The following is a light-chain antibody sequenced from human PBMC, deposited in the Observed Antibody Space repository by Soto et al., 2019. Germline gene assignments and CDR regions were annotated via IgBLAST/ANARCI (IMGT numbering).Light chain of an antibody. J-gene: IGKJ3*01. V-gene: IGKV3-20*01. CDR3: QQYGGSPFT. Sequence: DIILTQSPGTLSLSPGDRATLSCRASQSVSSSFFAWYQQRPGQAPRLLIHGVSSRATGIPDRFIGSGSGTDFTLTINRLEPEDFALYFCQQYGGSPFTFGPGTKVDIK. CDR2: GVS. CDR1: QSVSSSF.